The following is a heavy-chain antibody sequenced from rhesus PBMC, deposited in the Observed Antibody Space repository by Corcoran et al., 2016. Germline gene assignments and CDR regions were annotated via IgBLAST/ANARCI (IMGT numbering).Heavy chain of an antibody. V-gene: IGHV4S7*01. CDR1: CGSISGGYG. D-gene: IGHD2-15*01. J-gene: IGHJ4*01. CDR2: IYSNKSNT. Sequence: QVQLQESGPGMLKPSDTLFLTCAVSCGSISGGYGWGWIRHPHVKGLEWIGSIYSNKSNTSVNPSLKSRINIATDTSKIQLSLRRGDVTAADTAVYCCARDRSSHFDYWGQGVLVTVSS. CDR3: ARDRSSHFDY.